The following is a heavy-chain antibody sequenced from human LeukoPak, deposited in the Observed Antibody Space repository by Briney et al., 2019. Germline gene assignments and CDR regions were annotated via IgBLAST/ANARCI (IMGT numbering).Heavy chain of an antibody. V-gene: IGHV3-53*01. J-gene: IGHJ4*02. CDR2: IYSGGST. Sequence: GGSLRPSCAASGFLVSDNYMSWVRQAPGQGLEWVSVIYSGGSTYYADSVKGRFTISRDNSKNTVFLQLNSLRAEDTAVYYCARYHYDSSGYPYYFDYWGQGTLVTVSS. CDR1: GFLVSDNY. D-gene: IGHD3-22*01. CDR3: ARYHYDSSGYPYYFDY.